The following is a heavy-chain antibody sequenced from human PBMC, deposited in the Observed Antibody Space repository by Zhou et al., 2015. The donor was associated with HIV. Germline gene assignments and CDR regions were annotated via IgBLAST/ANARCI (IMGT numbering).Heavy chain of an antibody. D-gene: IGHD2-2*01. CDR1: GGTFSSYT. J-gene: IGHJ6*02. CDR3: ARDFRRGRDADIVVVPAALPYYYYYGMDV. V-gene: IGHV1-69*08. CDR2: IIPILGIA. Sequence: QVQLVQSGAEVKKPGSSVKVSCKASGGTFSSYTISWVRQAPGQGLEWMGRIIPILGIANYAQKFQGRVTITADKSTSTAYMELSSLRSEDTAVYYCARDFRRGRDADIVVVPAALPYYYYYGMDVWDQGP.